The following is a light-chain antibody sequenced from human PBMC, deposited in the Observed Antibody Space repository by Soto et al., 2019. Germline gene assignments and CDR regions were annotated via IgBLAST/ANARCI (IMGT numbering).Light chain of an antibody. J-gene: IGKJ4*01. V-gene: IGKV3-15*01. CDR3: QQYNVWPLT. Sequence: IVMTQSPATLSVSPGERATLSCRASQSVSSTLAWYQQKPGQTPKLLIYVASTRPTGIPARFSGSGSGTEFTLTISSLQSEDFAVYYCQQYNVWPLTFGGGTKVEFK. CDR1: QSVSST. CDR2: VAS.